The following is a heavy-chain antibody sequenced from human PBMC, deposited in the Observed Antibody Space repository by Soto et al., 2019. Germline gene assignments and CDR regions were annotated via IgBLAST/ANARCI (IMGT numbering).Heavy chain of an antibody. CDR2: ISASGGSI. Sequence: EVQLLESGGGLVQPGGSLRLSCTVSGFTFSSYAMSWVRQAPGKGLEWVSAISASGGSIYYAYSVKGRFTISRDNSKNTLYLQMNSLRAEDTAVYYCAKHPPILVYTGLETGIFDYWGQGTLVTVSA. CDR3: AKHPPILVYTGLETGIFDY. CDR1: GFTFSSYA. V-gene: IGHV3-23*01. J-gene: IGHJ4*02. D-gene: IGHD3-3*01.